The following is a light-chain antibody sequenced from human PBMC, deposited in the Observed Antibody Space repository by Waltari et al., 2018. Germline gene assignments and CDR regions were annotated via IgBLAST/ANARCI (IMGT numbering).Light chain of an antibody. CDR2: DVS. Sequence: QSALTQPASVSGSPGQPITIPCTGTSSDVGGYTYVSWYQQHPGNAPKLMIYDVSNRPSGVSNRFSSSKSGNTASLTISGLQAEDEADYYCSSYTSSSFYVFGTGTKVTVL. J-gene: IGLJ1*01. CDR3: SSYTSSSFYV. V-gene: IGLV2-14*03. CDR1: SSDVGGYTY.